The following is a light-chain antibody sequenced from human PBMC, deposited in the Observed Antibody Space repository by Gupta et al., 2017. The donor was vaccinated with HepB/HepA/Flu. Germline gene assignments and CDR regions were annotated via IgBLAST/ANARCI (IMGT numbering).Light chain of an antibody. CDR1: SSNIGNNA. V-gene: IGLV1-44*01. Sequence: QSVLTQPPSASGTPGQGVTISCSGSSSNIGNNAVNWYHHRPGTAPKLLMYSSNQRLSGVPARFYGSKSGTSASLAISGLQSEDEADYYCAAWDDSLNAVVFGGGTKLTVL. CDR2: SSN. CDR3: AAWDDSLNAVV. J-gene: IGLJ2*01.